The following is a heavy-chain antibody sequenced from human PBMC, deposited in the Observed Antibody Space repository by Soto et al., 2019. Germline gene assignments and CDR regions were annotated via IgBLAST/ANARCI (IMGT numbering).Heavy chain of an antibody. D-gene: IGHD2-15*01. CDR3: AKDGIVVVVAATILDY. J-gene: IGHJ4*02. Sequence: GGSLRLSCAASGFTFSSYAMSWVRQAPGKGLEWVSAISGSGGSTYYADSVKGRFTISRDNSKNTLYLQMNSLRAEDTAVYYCAKDGIVVVVAATILDYSGQGSLVIGSS. V-gene: IGHV3-23*01. CDR2: ISGSGGST. CDR1: GFTFSSYA.